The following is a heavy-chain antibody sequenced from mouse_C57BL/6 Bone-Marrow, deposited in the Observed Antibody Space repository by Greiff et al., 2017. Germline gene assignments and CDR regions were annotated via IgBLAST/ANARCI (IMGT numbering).Heavy chain of an antibody. CDR2: IFPRSGNT. CDR3: ARFKLRVGFYAMDY. D-gene: IGHD1-1*01. CDR1: GYTFTSYG. V-gene: IGHV1-81*01. J-gene: IGHJ4*01. Sequence: VQLQQSGAELARPGASVKLSCKASGYTFTSYGISWVKQRTGQGLEWIGEIFPRSGNTYYNEKFKGKATLTADKSSSTAYMELRSLTSEDSAVYFCARFKLRVGFYAMDYWGQGTSVTVSS.